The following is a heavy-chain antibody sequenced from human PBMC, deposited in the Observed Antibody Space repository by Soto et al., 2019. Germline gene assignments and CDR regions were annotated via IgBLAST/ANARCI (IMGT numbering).Heavy chain of an antibody. D-gene: IGHD5-12*01. CDR3: ARDEGVASLAPWFDP. CDR2: IWYDGSNK. Sequence: PGGSLRLSCAASGFTFSSYGMHWVRQAPGKGLEWVAVIWYDGSNKYYADSVKGRFTISRDNSKNTLYLQMNSLRAEDTAVYYCARDEGVASLAPWFDPWGQGTLVTVSS. J-gene: IGHJ5*02. V-gene: IGHV3-33*01. CDR1: GFTFSSYG.